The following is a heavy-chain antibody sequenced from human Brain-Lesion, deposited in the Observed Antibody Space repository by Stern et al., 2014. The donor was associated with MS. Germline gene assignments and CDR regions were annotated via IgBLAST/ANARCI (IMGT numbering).Heavy chain of an antibody. CDR3: ARVDTPLDYYYGMDV. J-gene: IGHJ6*02. V-gene: IGHV3-30*01. Sequence: VQLVQSGGGVVQPGRSLRLSCAASGLIFSNYAMHWVRQAPGKGLQWVAIISYDGSNKYYAYSVKGRFTISRDNSKNTLYLQMNSLKSEDTAVYYCARVDTPLDYYYGMDVWGQGTTVTVSS. D-gene: IGHD5-18*01. CDR2: ISYDGSNK. CDR1: GLIFSNYA.